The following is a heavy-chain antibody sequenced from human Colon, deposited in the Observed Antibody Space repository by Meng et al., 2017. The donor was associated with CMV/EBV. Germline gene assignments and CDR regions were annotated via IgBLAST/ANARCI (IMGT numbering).Heavy chain of an antibody. CDR3: ARGGTIGYSYAIDY. CDR2: INPNSGGT. CDR1: GYTLTGYC. J-gene: IGHJ4*02. D-gene: IGHD5-18*01. Sequence: ASVTVSCKASGYTLTGYCFYWVRQAPGQGLEWMGWINPNSGGTNYAQKFQGRVTMTRDTSISTAHMELSRLRSDDTAVYYCARGGTIGYSYAIDYWGQGTLVTVSS. V-gene: IGHV1-2*02.